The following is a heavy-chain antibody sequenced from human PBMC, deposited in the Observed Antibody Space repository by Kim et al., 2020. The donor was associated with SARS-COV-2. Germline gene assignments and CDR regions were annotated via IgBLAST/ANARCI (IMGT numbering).Heavy chain of an antibody. CDR2: IYYSGST. CDR3: VRAPHSGYEFGFDY. J-gene: IGHJ4*02. Sequence: SETLSLTCTVSGGSISSYYWSWIRQPPGKGLEWIGYIYYSGSTNYNPSLKSRVTISVDTSKNQFSLKLSSVTAADTAVYYCVRAPHSGYEFGFDYWGQGTLVTVSS. CDR1: GGSISSYY. D-gene: IGHD5-12*01. V-gene: IGHV4-59*01.